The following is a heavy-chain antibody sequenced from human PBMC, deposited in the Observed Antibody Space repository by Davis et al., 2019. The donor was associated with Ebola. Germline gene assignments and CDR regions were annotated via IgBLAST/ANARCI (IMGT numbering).Heavy chain of an antibody. D-gene: IGHD4-11*01. Sequence: GGSLRLSCAASGFTFSAHYMDWVRQAPGRGLEWVGRARRKVDNYDTEYAASVKGRFITSRDDSTNSLYLEMNSLRTEDTAVYYCTKVSITVGARYFDSWGQGILVTASS. J-gene: IGHJ4*02. CDR3: TKVSITVGARYFDS. CDR2: ARRKVDNYDT. V-gene: IGHV3-72*01. CDR1: GFTFSAHY.